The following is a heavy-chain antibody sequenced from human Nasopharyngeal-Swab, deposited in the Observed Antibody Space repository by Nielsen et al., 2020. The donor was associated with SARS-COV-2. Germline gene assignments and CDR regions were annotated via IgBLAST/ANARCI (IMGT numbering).Heavy chain of an antibody. CDR3: ARDPMITFGGVVVADYYYYGMDV. J-gene: IGHJ6*02. D-gene: IGHD3-16*02. CDR2: ISYDGSNK. V-gene: IGHV3-30-3*01. Sequence: GGSLRLSCAASGFTFSSYAMHWVRQAPGKGLEWVAVISYDGSNKYYADPVKGRFTISSDNSKNTLYLQMNSLRAEDTAVYYCARDPMITFGGVVVADYYYYGMDVWGQGTTVTVSS. CDR1: GFTFSSYA.